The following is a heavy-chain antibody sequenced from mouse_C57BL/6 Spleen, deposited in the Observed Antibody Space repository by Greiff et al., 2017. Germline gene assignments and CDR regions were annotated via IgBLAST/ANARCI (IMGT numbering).Heavy chain of an antibody. D-gene: IGHD1-1*01. V-gene: IGHV5-16*01. Sequence: EVKLVESEGGLVQPGSSMKLSCTASGFTFSDYYMAWVRQVPEKGLEWVANINYDGSSTYYLESLKSRFIISRDNAKNILYLQMSSLTSEDTATYYCARDTTVAPWFAYWGQGTLVTVSA. CDR1: GFTFSDYY. J-gene: IGHJ3*01. CDR2: INYDGSST. CDR3: ARDTTVAPWFAY.